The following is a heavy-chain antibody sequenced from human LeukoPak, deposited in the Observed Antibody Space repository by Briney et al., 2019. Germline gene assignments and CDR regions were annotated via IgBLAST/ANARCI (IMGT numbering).Heavy chain of an antibody. D-gene: IGHD5-12*01. CDR3: ARDLVATRSWFDP. Sequence: SETLSLTCAVYGGSFSGYYWSWIRQPPGKGLEWIGEINHSGSTNYNPSLKSRVTISVDTSKNQFSLKLSSVTAADTAVYYCARDLVATRSWFDPWGQGTLVTVSS. V-gene: IGHV4-34*01. CDR2: INHSGST. CDR1: GGSFSGYY. J-gene: IGHJ5*02.